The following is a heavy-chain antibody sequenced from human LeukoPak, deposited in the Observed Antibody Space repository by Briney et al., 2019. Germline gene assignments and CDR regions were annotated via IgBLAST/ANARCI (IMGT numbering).Heavy chain of an antibody. D-gene: IGHD6-19*01. CDR1: GFTLISYA. Sequence: GGSLRLSCAASGFTLISYAMSWVRQAPVKGLEWVSIISGSGGSTYYADSVKGRFTISTDNSKNTLYLQMNSLRAEDTAVYYCARWGGGWSYYFDYGGQGTLVTVSS. CDR3: ARWGGGWSYYFDY. V-gene: IGHV3-23*01. CDR2: ISGSGGST. J-gene: IGHJ4*02.